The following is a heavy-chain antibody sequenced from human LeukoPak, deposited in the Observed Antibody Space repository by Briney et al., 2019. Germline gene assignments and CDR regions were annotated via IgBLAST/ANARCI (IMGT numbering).Heavy chain of an antibody. D-gene: IGHD2-2*01. CDR1: GYTFISYG. V-gene: IGHV1-18*01. Sequence: ASVKVSCKASGYTFISYGISWVRQAPGQGLEWMGWISTYNGNTNYAQKLQGRVTMTTDASTSTAYMELRSLRSDDTAVYYCASTLTVGVVPAGAFDIWGQGTMVTVSS. CDR2: ISTYNGNT. CDR3: ASTLTVGVVPAGAFDI. J-gene: IGHJ3*02.